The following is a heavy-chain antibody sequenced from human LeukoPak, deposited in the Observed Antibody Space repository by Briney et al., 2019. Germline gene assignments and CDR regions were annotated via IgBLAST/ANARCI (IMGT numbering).Heavy chain of an antibody. CDR3: AAGTAADY. Sequence: GGSLRLSCVVSGIPFSDFYMNWIRQAPGKGLEWISYISSSSSYTDYAESVKGRFTISRDNAKSALYSEMNDLRVKDTAVYYCAAGTAADYWGQGTLVIVSS. J-gene: IGHJ4*02. CDR1: GIPFSDFY. D-gene: IGHD6-13*01. V-gene: IGHV3-11*03. CDR2: ISSSSSYT.